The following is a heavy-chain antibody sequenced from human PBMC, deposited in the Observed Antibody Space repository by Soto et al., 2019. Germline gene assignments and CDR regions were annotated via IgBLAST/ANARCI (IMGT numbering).Heavy chain of an antibody. J-gene: IGHJ4*02. V-gene: IGHV4-59*01. Sequence: QVQLQESGPGLVKPSETLSLTCTVSGDSIRSNYWSWIRQPPGKGLEWIGYIYYSGSTNYNPSLTSRVTISVDTSKNQFSLKLSSVSAADTAVYYCARGDDYGDYNWGQGILVTVSS. D-gene: IGHD4-17*01. CDR2: IYYSGST. CDR1: GDSIRSNY. CDR3: ARGDDYGDYN.